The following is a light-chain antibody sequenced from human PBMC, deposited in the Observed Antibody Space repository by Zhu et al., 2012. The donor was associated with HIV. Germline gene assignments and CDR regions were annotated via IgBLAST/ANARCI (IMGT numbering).Light chain of an antibody. CDR3: QKXNGLEA. V-gene: IGKV1-27*01. Sequence: DIQMTQSPSSLSASVGDRVTITCRASLGISNFLAWYQQKPGKVPKLLIYGSSTLQSGVPSRFSGSGSGTDFTLTINNLEPEDVATYYCQKXNGLEAFGQGTKLEIK. CDR1: LGISNF. J-gene: IGKJ1*01. CDR2: GSS.